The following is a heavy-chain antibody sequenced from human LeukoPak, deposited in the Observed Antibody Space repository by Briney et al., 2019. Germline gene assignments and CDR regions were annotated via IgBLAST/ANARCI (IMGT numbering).Heavy chain of an antibody. CDR3: AKHGSGSYSPGYYYYMDV. CDR2: IRYDGSNK. V-gene: IGHV3-30*02. Sequence: GGSLRLSCAASGFTFSSYGMHWVRQAPGKGLEWVALIRYDGSNKYYADSVKGRFTISRDNSKNTLYLQMNSLRAEDTAVYYCAKHGSGSYSPGYYYYMDVWGKGTTVTISS. J-gene: IGHJ6*03. D-gene: IGHD3-10*01. CDR1: GFTFSSYG.